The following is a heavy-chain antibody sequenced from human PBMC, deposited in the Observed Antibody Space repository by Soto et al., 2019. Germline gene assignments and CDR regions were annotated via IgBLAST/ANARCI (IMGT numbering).Heavy chain of an antibody. CDR3: ARVKGSGYHNWFDP. Sequence: ASVKVSCKASGYTFTIYGIIWVRQAPGQGLEWMGWISAYNGNTNYAQKLQGRVTMTTDTSTSTAYMELRSLRSDDTAVYYCARVKGSGYHNWFDPWGQGTLVTVSS. D-gene: IGHD3-22*01. V-gene: IGHV1-18*01. J-gene: IGHJ5*02. CDR2: ISAYNGNT. CDR1: GYTFTIYG.